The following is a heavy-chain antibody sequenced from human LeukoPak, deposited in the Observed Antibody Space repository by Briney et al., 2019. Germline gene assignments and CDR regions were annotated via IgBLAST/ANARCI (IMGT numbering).Heavy chain of an antibody. Sequence: PGGSLRLSCAASGFTFSSYSMNWVRQAPGKGLEWVSSISSSSSYIYYADSVKGRFTISRDNAKNSLYLQMNSLRAEDTAVYYCARDHGAAAGLKNWGQGTLVTVSS. D-gene: IGHD6-13*01. CDR3: ARDHGAAAGLKN. J-gene: IGHJ4*02. V-gene: IGHV3-21*01. CDR1: GFTFSSYS. CDR2: ISSSSSYI.